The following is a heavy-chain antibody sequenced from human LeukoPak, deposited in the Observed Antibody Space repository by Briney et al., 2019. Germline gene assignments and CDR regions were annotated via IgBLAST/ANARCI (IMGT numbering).Heavy chain of an antibody. Sequence: GGSLRLSCAASGFTFSSYWMHWVRQAPGKGLVGVSRINSDGSSTSYADSVKGRFTISRDNAKNTLYLQMNSLRAEDTAVYYCARDVDGYWLDYWGQGTLVTVSS. CDR1: GFTFSSYW. D-gene: IGHD5-18*01. CDR3: ARDVDGYWLDY. J-gene: IGHJ4*02. CDR2: INSDGSST. V-gene: IGHV3-74*01.